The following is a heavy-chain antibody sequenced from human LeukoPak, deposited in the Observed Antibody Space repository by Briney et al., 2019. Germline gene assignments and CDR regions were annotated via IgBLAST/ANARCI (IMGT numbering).Heavy chain of an antibody. Sequence: RPSETLSLTCTVSGGSISGSSYYWGWIRQPPGKGLEWIGTIYYSGSTYYNPSLKSRVTISVDTSKNQFSLKLSSVTAADTAVYYCARDPHPRYYDYVIWGQGTLVTVSS. CDR1: GGSISGSSYY. CDR2: IYYSGST. CDR3: ARDPHPRYYDYVI. V-gene: IGHV4-39*07. J-gene: IGHJ4*02. D-gene: IGHD3-16*01.